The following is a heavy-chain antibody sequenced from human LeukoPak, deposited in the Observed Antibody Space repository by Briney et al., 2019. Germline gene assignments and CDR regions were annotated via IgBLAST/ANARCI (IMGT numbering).Heavy chain of an antibody. CDR1: GFTFDDYA. CDR2: VSWNSGSI. Sequence: GGSLRLSCAASGFTFDDYAMHWIRQAPGKGLEWVSGVSWNSGSIGYADSVKGRFTISRDNAKNSLYLQMNSVRAEDTALYYCAKDIDYDSRGFDYWGQGTLVTVSS. J-gene: IGHJ4*02. V-gene: IGHV3-9*01. CDR3: AKDIDYDSRGFDY. D-gene: IGHD3-22*01.